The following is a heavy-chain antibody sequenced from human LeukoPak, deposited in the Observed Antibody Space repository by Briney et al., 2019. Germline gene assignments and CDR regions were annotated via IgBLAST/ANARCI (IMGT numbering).Heavy chain of an antibody. J-gene: IGHJ6*03. CDR1: GYTFTGYY. V-gene: IGHV1-2*02. CDR3: ARGVTGIYYYYMDI. Sequence: GASVKVSCKASGYTFTGYYMHWVRQGPGQGLEWMGWINPNSGDTNYAQKFQGRVTMTRDTSISIAYMELSRLRSDDTAVYYCARGVTGIYYYYMDIWGKGTTVTVSS. D-gene: IGHD3-10*01. CDR2: INPNSGDT.